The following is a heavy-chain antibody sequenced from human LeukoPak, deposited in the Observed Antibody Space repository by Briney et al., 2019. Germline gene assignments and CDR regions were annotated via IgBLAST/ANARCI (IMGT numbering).Heavy chain of an antibody. D-gene: IGHD3-22*01. CDR2: ISSSSSYI. CDR3: ATLRGYDSSGYSD. Sequence: KTGGSLRLSCAASGFTFSSYSMNWVRKAPGKGLEWVSSISSSSSYIYYADSVKGRFTISRDNAKNSLYLQMNSLRAEDTAVYYCATLRGYDSSGYSDWGQGTLVTVSS. V-gene: IGHV3-21*01. CDR1: GFTFSSYS. J-gene: IGHJ4*02.